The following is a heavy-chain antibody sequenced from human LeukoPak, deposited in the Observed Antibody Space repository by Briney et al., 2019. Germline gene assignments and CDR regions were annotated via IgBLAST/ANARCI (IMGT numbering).Heavy chain of an antibody. V-gene: IGHV1-2*02. CDR1: GYTFTGYY. Sequence: GASVKVSCKASGYTFTGYYMHWVRQAPGQGLEWMGWINPNSGGTNYAQKFQGRVTMTRDTSISTAYMELSRLRSDDTAVYYCARTRHYGSGSYYKPIFDYWGQGTLVTVSS. CDR3: ARTRHYGSGSYYKPIFDY. D-gene: IGHD3-10*01. CDR2: INPNSGGT. J-gene: IGHJ4*02.